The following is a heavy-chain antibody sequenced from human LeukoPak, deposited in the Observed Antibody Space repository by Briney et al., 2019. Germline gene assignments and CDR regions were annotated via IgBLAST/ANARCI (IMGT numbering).Heavy chain of an antibody. CDR1: GFRFSDHY. J-gene: IGHJ4*02. CDR3: GRHAGRTGGQ. CDR2: ISGNSGDI. Sequence: PGGSLRLSCAASGFRFSDHYMSWIRQAPGKGPEWISYISGNSGDIAYADSVKGRFTISRDNAKNSLHLQMNSLRVEDTAVYHCGRHAGRTGGQWGQGILITVSS. D-gene: IGHD3-10*01. V-gene: IGHV3-11*01.